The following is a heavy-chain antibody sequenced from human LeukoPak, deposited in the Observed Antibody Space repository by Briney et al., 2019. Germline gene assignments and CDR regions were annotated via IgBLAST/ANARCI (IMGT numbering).Heavy chain of an antibody. J-gene: IGHJ4*02. CDR1: GGSISSGDYY. Sequence: PSETLSLTCTVSGGSISSGDYYWSWIRQPPGKGLEWIGYIYYSGSTYYNPSLKSRVTISVDTSKNQFSLKLSSVTAADTAVYYCARVWGLGIYFDYWGQGTLVTVSS. V-gene: IGHV4-30-4*01. CDR3: ARVWGLGIYFDY. CDR2: IYYSGST. D-gene: IGHD7-27*01.